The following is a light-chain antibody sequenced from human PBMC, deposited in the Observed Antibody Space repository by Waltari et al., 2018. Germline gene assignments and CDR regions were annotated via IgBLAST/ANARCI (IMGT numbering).Light chain of an antibody. CDR1: QSVLYSSNNKSY. J-gene: IGKJ1*01. CDR3: QQYYAAPWT. V-gene: IGKV4-1*01. CDR2: WAS. Sequence: DIVMTQSPDSLAVSLGERATINCKSSQSVLYSSNNKSYLPWFQQKPGQPPKLLFYWASTRESGVPDRFSGSGSGTDFTLTISSLQAEDVAVYYCQQYYAAPWTFGQGTMVEIK.